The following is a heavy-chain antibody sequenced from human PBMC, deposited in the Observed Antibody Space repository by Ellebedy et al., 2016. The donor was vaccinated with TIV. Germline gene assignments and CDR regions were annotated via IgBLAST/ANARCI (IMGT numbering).Heavy chain of an antibody. D-gene: IGHD6-19*01. CDR1: GYTFTGYY. CDR2: INPNSGGT. J-gene: IGHJ5*02. CDR3: AREFIAVAGSLRFDP. V-gene: IGHV1-2*02. Sequence: ASVKVSCXASGYTFTGYYMHWVRQAPGQGLEWMGWINPNSGGTNYAQKFQGRVTMTRDTSISTAYMELSRLRSDDTAVYYCAREFIAVAGSLRFDPWGQGTLVTVSS.